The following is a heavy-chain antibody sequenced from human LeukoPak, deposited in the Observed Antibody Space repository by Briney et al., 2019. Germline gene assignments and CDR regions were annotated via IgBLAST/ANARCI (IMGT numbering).Heavy chain of an antibody. CDR1: GFPFDSFW. V-gene: IGHV3-7*01. CDR2: IRQDGSEK. D-gene: IGHD2-2*01. J-gene: IGHJ4*02. CDR3: ARAYRRGYFDY. Sequence: GGSLRLSCVASGFPFDSFWMSWVRQAPGKGLEWVANIRQDGSEKYYVDSVEGRFTISRDNADNSLYLQMNSLRAEDTAVYYCARAYRRGYFDYWGQGTLVTVSS.